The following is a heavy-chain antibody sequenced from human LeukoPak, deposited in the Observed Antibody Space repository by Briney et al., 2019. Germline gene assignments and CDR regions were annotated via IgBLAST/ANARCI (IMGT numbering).Heavy chain of an antibody. V-gene: IGHV3-21*01. CDR2: INSISTYI. Sequence: GGSLRLSCVASGFTFRSSSMNWVRQAPGKGLEWVSSINSISTYIYYADSLRGRFTISRDNADNSLYLQMNSLRAEDTAVYYCARDIADTGAIDALDLWGQGTMVTVSS. J-gene: IGHJ3*01. D-gene: IGHD5-18*01. CDR1: GFTFRSSS. CDR3: ARDIADTGAIDALDL.